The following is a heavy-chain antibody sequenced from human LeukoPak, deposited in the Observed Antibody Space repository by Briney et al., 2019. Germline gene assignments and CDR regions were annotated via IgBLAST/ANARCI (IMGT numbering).Heavy chain of an antibody. V-gene: IGHV4-59*01. CDR2: IYYSGST. D-gene: IGHD3-9*01. Sequence: SETLSLTCTVSGGSISSYYWSWIRQPPGKGLEWIGYIYYSGSTNYNPSLKSRVTISVGTSKNQYSLKLSSVTAADTAVYYCARGASYDIFYDWGQGTLVTVSS. J-gene: IGHJ4*02. CDR1: GGSISSYY. CDR3: ARGASYDIFYD.